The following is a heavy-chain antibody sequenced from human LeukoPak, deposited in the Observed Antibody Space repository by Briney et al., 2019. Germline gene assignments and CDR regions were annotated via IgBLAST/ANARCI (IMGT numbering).Heavy chain of an antibody. CDR1: GFTFSSYE. D-gene: IGHD6-19*01. J-gene: IGHJ4*02. V-gene: IGHV3-48*03. CDR2: ISSSGSTI. Sequence: GGSLRLSCAASGFTFSSYEMNWVRQAPGKGLEWVSYISSSGSTIYYADSVKGRFTLSSDSSRNTVYFQLNNLRVEDTAIYYCAKASWVSSTDAVRWGQGTLVTVSS. CDR3: AKASWVSSTDAVR.